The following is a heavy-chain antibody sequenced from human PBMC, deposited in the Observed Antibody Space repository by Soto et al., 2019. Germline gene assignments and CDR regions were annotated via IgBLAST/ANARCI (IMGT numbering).Heavy chain of an antibody. V-gene: IGHV4-34*01. CDR1: GGSFSGYY. J-gene: IGHJ3*02. CDR3: ARAPNSSCGGDCYFRSGAFDI. Sequence: SETLSLTRAVYGGSFSGYYWSWIRQPPGKGLEWIGEINHSGSTNYNPSLKSRVTISVDTSKNQFSLKLSSVTAADTAVYYCARAPNSSCGGDCYFRSGAFDIWGQGTMVTVSS. D-gene: IGHD2-21*02. CDR2: INHSGST.